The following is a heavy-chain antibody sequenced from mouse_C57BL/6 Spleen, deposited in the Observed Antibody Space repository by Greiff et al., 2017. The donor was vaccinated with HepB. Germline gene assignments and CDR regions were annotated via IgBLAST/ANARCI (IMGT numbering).Heavy chain of an antibody. CDR3: ARPIYYYGSSYFDY. V-gene: IGHV5-17*01. D-gene: IGHD1-1*01. Sequence: EVKVVESGGGLVKPGGSLKLSCAASGFTFSDYGMHWVRQAPEKGLEWVAYISSGSSTIYYADTVKGRFTISRDNAKNTLFLQMTSLRSEDTAMYYGARPIYYYGSSYFDYWGQGTTLTVSS. CDR1: GFTFSDYG. CDR2: ISSGSSTI. J-gene: IGHJ2*01.